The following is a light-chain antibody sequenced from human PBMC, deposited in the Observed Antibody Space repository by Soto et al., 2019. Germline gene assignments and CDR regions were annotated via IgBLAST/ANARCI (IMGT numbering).Light chain of an antibody. V-gene: IGKV3-11*01. CDR2: DAS. CDR3: QQRSNWPIT. CDR1: QSVSSY. J-gene: IGKJ5*01. Sequence: EIVLTQSPATPSLSPGERATLSGRASQSVSSYLAWYQQKPGQAPRLLIYDASNRATGIPARFSGSGSGTDFTLTISSLEPEDFAVYYCQQRSNWPITFGQGTRLEIK.